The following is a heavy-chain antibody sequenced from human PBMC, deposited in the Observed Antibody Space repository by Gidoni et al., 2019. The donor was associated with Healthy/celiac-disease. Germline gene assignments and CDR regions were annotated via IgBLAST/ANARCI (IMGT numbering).Heavy chain of an antibody. J-gene: IGHJ4*02. V-gene: IGHV4-39*07. D-gene: IGHD4-17*01. CDR1: GGSISSSSYY. Sequence: QLQLQESGPGLVKPSETLSLTCTVSGGSISSSSYYWGWIRQPPGKGLEWIGSIYYSGSTYYNPSRKSRVTISVDTSKNQFSLKLSSVTAADTAVYYCAREDDYGDYHFFDYWGQGTLVTVSS. CDR3: AREDDYGDYHFFDY. CDR2: IYYSGST.